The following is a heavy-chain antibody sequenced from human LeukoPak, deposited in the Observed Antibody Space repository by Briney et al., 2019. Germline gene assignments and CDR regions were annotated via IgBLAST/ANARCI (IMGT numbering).Heavy chain of an antibody. Sequence: GGSLRLSCAASGFPLRAYTMNWVRQAPGMGLEWISYIISPSTTIYYADSVEGRFTISRDNAKNSLYLQMDSLRAEDTAVYYCARNGRYCATATCLDFWGQGTLVTVSS. V-gene: IGHV3-48*01. J-gene: IGHJ4*02. D-gene: IGHD2-15*01. CDR2: IISPSTTI. CDR3: ARNGRYCATATCLDF. CDR1: GFPLRAYT.